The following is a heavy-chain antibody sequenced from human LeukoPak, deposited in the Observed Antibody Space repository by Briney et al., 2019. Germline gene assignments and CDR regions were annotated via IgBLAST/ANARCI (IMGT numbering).Heavy chain of an antibody. Sequence: SETLSLPCTVSGGSTSSCYRSWIRQPPGKGLEGRGYIYYSGSTKYNPSLKSRGTISEDTSKNHFSLKLTAVTAADTAVYYCTREGIGDRRYAAFDIWGQGTMVTVSS. D-gene: IGHD6-6*01. CDR3: TREGIGDRRYAAFDI. CDR1: GGSTSSCY. CDR2: IYYSGST. J-gene: IGHJ3*02. V-gene: IGHV4-59*01.